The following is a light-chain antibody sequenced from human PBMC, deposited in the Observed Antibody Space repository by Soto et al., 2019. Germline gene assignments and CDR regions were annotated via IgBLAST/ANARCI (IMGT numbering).Light chain of an antibody. V-gene: IGKV3-20*01. J-gene: IGKJ1*01. CDR3: QQYGSSPRT. Sequence: EIVMTQSPPTLSVSPGERATLSCRASQSVSSSYLAWYQQKPGQAPRLLIYGASSRATGIPDRFSGSGSGTDFTLTISRLEPEDFAVYYCQQYGSSPRTFGQGTKV. CDR2: GAS. CDR1: QSVSSSY.